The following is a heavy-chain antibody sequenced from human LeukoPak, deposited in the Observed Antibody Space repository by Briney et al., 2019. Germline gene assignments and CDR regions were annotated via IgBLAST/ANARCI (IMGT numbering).Heavy chain of an antibody. CDR3: PIGHYDIGTYSYGMDV. V-gene: IGHV1-18*01. CDR2: ISAYNGNT. J-gene: IGHJ6*02. Sequence: ASVKVSCKASGYTFTSYGISWVRQAPGQGLEWMGWISAYNGNTNYAQKLQGRVTMTTDTSTSTAYMELRSLRSDDTAVYYCPIGHYDIGTYSYGMDVWGQGTTVTVSS. D-gene: IGHD3-9*01. CDR1: GYTFTSYG.